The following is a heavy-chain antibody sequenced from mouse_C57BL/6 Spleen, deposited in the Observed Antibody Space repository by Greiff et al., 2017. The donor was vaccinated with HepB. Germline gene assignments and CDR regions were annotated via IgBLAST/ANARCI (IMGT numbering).Heavy chain of an antibody. J-gene: IGHJ3*01. V-gene: IGHV3-6*01. CDR1: GYSITSGYY. CDR2: ISYDGSN. D-gene: IGHD1-1*01. Sequence: DVQLQESGPGLVKPSQSLSLTCSVTGYSITSGYYWNWIRQFPGNKLEWMGYISYDGSNNYNPSLKNRISITRDTSKNQFFLKLNSVTTEDTATYYCARKSSSAGFAYWGQGTLVTVSA. CDR3: ARKSSSAGFAY.